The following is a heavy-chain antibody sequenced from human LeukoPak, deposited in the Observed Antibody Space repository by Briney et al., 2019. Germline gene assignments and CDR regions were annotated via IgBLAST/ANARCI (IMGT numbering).Heavy chain of an antibody. Sequence: APLKVSCKASGYTFTSYDINWVRQATGQGLEWMGWMNPNSGNTGYAQKFQGRVTMTSNTSISTAYMEVSSLGSEDTAVYYCAREIAAAGPRDGFDIWGQGSMVTVSS. CDR3: AREIAAAGPRDGFDI. CDR1: GYTFTSYD. J-gene: IGHJ3*02. V-gene: IGHV1-8*01. CDR2: MNPNSGNT. D-gene: IGHD6-13*01.